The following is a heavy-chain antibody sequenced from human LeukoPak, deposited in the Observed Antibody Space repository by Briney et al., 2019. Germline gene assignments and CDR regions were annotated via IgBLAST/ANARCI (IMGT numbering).Heavy chain of an antibody. V-gene: IGHV1-46*01. Sequence: GASVKVSCTASGYTFTSYYMHWVRQAPGQGLEWMGIINPSGGSTSYAQKFQGRVTMTRDTSISTAYMELSRLRSDDTAVYYCARAGTPHSSSWYLTYYYYYMDVWGKGTTVTISS. J-gene: IGHJ6*03. CDR2: INPSGGST. CDR3: ARAGTPHSSSWYLTYYYYYMDV. CDR1: GYTFTSYY. D-gene: IGHD6-13*01.